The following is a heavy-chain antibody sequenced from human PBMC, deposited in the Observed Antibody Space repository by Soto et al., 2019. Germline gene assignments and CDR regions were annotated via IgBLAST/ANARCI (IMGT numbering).Heavy chain of an antibody. CDR3: ARDLWARIAAAGTWFDP. CDR2: ISAYNGNT. J-gene: IGHJ5*02. V-gene: IGHV1-18*01. Sequence: ASVKVSCKASGYTFTSYGISWVRQAPGQGLEWMGWISAYNGNTNYAQKLQGRVTMTTDTSTSTAYVELRSLRSDDTAVYYCARDLWARIAAAGTWFDPWGQGTLVTVSS. D-gene: IGHD6-13*01. CDR1: GYTFTSYG.